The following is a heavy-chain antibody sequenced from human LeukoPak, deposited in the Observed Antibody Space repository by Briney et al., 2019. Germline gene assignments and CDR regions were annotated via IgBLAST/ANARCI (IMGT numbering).Heavy chain of an antibody. D-gene: IGHD3-16*01. Sequence: GGSLRLSCAASGFTFNRNAISWVRQAPGKGLEWVSTIGGSGDKTFYADSVKGRFTISRDNSKNTLYLQMNSLRAEDTALYYCAKDGSWGDYQFYFYIDVWGNGTTVTVSS. CDR3: AKDGSWGDYQFYFYIDV. CDR1: GFTFNRNA. J-gene: IGHJ6*03. V-gene: IGHV3-23*01. CDR2: IGGSGDKT.